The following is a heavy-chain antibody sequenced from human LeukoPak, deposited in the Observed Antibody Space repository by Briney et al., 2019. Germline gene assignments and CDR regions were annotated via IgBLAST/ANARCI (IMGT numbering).Heavy chain of an antibody. CDR3: ARDARDGYGGNPFDY. Sequence: GGSLRLSCAASGFTASSNYMSWVRQAPGKGLEWVSVIYSGGSTYYADSVKGRFTISRDNSKNTLYLQMNSLRAEDTAVYYCARDARDGYGGNPFDYWGQGTLVTVSS. D-gene: IGHD4-23*01. V-gene: IGHV3-53*01. CDR2: IYSGGST. J-gene: IGHJ4*02. CDR1: GFTASSNY.